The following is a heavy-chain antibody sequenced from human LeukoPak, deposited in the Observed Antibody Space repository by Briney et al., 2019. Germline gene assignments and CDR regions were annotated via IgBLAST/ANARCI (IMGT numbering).Heavy chain of an antibody. CDR1: GGSISSYY. CDR3: ARGGTAVD. CDR2: IFYSGST. V-gene: IGHV4-59*08. J-gene: IGHJ4*02. Sequence: SETLSRTCTLSGGSISSYYWSWIRQPPGKGLEWIGYIFYSGSTNYNPSLKSRVTISVDTSKNQFSLKLSSVTAADTAVYYCARGGTAVDWGQGTLVTVSS. D-gene: IGHD6-13*01.